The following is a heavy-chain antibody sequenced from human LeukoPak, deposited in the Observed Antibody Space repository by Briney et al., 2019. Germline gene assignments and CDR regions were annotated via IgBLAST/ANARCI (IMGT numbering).Heavy chain of an antibody. J-gene: IGHJ4*02. CDR3: ARGYYDYSNYFAY. D-gene: IGHD4-11*01. CDR1: GGTFSSYA. Sequence: SVKVSCKASGGTFSSYAISWVRQAPGQGLEWMGRIIPILGMANYAQKFQGRVTITADKSTSTAYMELSSLRSEDTAVYYCARGYYDYSNYFAYWGQGTLVTVSS. V-gene: IGHV1-69*04. CDR2: IIPILGMA.